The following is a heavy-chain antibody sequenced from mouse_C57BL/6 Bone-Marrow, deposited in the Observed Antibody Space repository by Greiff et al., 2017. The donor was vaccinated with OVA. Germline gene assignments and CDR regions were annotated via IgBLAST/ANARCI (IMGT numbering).Heavy chain of an antibody. CDR2: IRNKANNHAT. J-gene: IGHJ2*01. Sequence: EVKVEESGGGLVQPGGSMQLSCAASGFTFSDAWMDWVRQSPEKGLEWDAEIRNKANNHATYYAESVKGRFTISRDDSKSSVYLQMNSLRAEDTGMYYCTRPIYYYGSSYGYWGQGTTLTVSS. CDR1: GFTFSDAW. D-gene: IGHD1-1*01. CDR3: TRPIYYYGSSYGY. V-gene: IGHV6-6*01.